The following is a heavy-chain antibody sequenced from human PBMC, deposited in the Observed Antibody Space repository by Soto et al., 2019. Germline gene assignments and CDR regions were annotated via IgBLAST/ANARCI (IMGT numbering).Heavy chain of an antibody. V-gene: IGHV6-1*01. CDR1: RDSVSSNSAA. CDR2: TYYRSKWYN. CDR3: ARGNGGPPMVRGVYYFDY. Sequence: SQTLSLTCAISRDSVSSNSAAWNWIRQSPSRGLEWLGRTYYRSKWYNDYAVSVKSRITINPDTSKNQFSLQLNSVTPEDTAVYYCARGNGGPPMVRGVYYFDYWGQGTLVTVSS. D-gene: IGHD3-10*01. J-gene: IGHJ4*02.